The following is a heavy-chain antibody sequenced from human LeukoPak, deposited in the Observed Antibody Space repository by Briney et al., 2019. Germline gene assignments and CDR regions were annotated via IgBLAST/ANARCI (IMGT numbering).Heavy chain of an antibody. D-gene: IGHD3-3*01. CDR3: ARGIRVIFGVVTWAPFDY. CDR2: ISYDGSNK. CDR1: GFTFSSYA. J-gene: IGHJ4*02. V-gene: IGHV3-30-3*01. Sequence: PGRSLRLSCAASGFTFSSYAMHWVRQAPGKGLEWVAVISYDGSNKYYADSVKGRFTISRDNSKSTLYLQMNSLRAEDTAVYYCARGIRVIFGVVTWAPFDYWGQGTLVTVSS.